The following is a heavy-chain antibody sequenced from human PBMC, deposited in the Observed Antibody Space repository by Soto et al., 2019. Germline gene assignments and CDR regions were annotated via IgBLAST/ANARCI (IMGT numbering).Heavy chain of an antibody. Sequence: GGSLRLSCAASGFTFSSYSMNWVRQAPGKGLEWVSYISSSSSTIYYADSVKGRFTISRDNAENSLSLQMNSLRDEDTAVYYCARPYGSGSYYNPGIWGQGTLVTVSS. D-gene: IGHD3-10*01. V-gene: IGHV3-48*02. CDR3: ARPYGSGSYYNPGI. J-gene: IGHJ4*02. CDR2: ISSSSSTI. CDR1: GFTFSSYS.